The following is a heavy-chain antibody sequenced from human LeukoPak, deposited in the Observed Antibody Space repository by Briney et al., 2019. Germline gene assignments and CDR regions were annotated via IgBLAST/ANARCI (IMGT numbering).Heavy chain of an antibody. CDR2: IYPGDSDT. CDR3: ARLSDNSGDGYLDL. D-gene: IGHD4-17*01. Sequence: GESLKISCKGSAYSFPNYWIAWVRQMSGKGLEWMGIIYPGDSDTRYSPSLQGQVTISADTSISTAYLQWSSLKASDTAMYYCARLSDNSGDGYLDLWGRGSLVTVSS. J-gene: IGHJ2*01. V-gene: IGHV5-51*01. CDR1: AYSFPNYW.